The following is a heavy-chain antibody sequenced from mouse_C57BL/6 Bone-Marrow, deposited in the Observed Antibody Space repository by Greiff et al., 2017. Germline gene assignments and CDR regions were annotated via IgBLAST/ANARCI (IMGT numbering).Heavy chain of an antibody. D-gene: IGHD1-1*01. J-gene: IGHJ2*01. CDR3: ARPYYYGSSLYFDY. Sequence: EVKLVESGGDLVKPGGSLKLSCAASGFTFSSYGMSWVRQTPDKRLEWVATISSGGSYTYYPDSVKGRFTISSDNAKNTLYLQMSSLKSEDTAMYYCARPYYYGSSLYFDYWGKGTTLTVSS. CDR2: ISSGGSYT. CDR1: GFTFSSYG. V-gene: IGHV5-6*01.